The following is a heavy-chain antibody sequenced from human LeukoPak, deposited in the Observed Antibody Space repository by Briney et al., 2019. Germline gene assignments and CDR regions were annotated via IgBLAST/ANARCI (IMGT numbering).Heavy chain of an antibody. CDR3: GRQQLGRELDY. CDR2: IHTSGIT. V-gene: IGHV4-4*07. J-gene: IGHJ4*02. CDR1: GGSISSYY. Sequence: PSETLSLTCTVSGGSISSYYWSWIRQPAGKGLEWIGRIHTSGITYYNPSLESRVTMSVDTSKDQLSLKLTSITAADTAMYYCGRQQLGRELDYWGQGTLVTVSS. D-gene: IGHD6-13*01.